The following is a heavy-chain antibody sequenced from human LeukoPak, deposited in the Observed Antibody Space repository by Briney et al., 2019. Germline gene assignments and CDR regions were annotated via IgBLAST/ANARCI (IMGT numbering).Heavy chain of an antibody. CDR3: ARGLTDYFDAFDI. Sequence: GASVKVSCKASGDTFSSYAIGWVPQAPGQGLEWMGGIIPIFGTANYAQKFQGRVTITADESTSTAYMELSSLRSEDTAVYYCARGLTDYFDAFDIWGQGTMVTVSS. D-gene: IGHD3-10*01. J-gene: IGHJ3*02. CDR1: GDTFSSYA. V-gene: IGHV1-69*01. CDR2: IIPIFGTA.